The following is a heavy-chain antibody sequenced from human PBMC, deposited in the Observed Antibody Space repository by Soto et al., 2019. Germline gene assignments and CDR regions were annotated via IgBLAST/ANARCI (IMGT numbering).Heavy chain of an antibody. CDR1: PFTFRSYS. Sequence: QEQMVQSEGGVVQPGRSLRLSCAASPFTFRSYSMHWVRQAPGKGLEWVTSISYDGSKESYADSVKGRFAVSRDNSKNTLYLQMNSLRPEDTAVYYCARYCNGGACYSASLDYWGQGTQVTVSS. CDR2: ISYDGSKE. D-gene: IGHD2-15*01. J-gene: IGHJ4*02. CDR3: ARYCNGGACYSASLDY. V-gene: IGHV3-30*09.